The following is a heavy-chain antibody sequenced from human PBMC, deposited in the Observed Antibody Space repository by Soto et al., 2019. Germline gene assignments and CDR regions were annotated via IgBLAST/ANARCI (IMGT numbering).Heavy chain of an antibody. CDR3: ARGRINQYYDILTGYSNGFDA. Sequence: ASVKVSCKASGYTFTSYDINWVRQATGQGLEWMGWMNPNSGNTGYAQKFQGRVTMTRNTSISTAYMELSSLRSEDTAVYYCARGRINQYYDILTGYSNGFDAWGQGTLVTVSS. CDR1: GYTFTSYD. D-gene: IGHD3-9*01. V-gene: IGHV1-8*01. CDR2: MNPNSGNT. J-gene: IGHJ5*02.